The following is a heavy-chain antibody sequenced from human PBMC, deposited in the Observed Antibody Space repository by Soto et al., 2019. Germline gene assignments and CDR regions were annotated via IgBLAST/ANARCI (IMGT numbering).Heavy chain of an antibody. CDR1: GYSITAGGYY. D-gene: IGHD6-19*01. CDR2: FYSSGSI. J-gene: IGHJ5*02. Sequence: SETLSLTCFVSGYSITAGGYYWSWVRHHPGKGLEWIGSFYSSGSIIYNPSLRSRVSISGGTSSNQFSMSLTSVTAADTARYYCARMYSSGSGWFHPWGQGTLVTVSS. CDR3: ARMYSSGSGWFHP. V-gene: IGHV4-39*07.